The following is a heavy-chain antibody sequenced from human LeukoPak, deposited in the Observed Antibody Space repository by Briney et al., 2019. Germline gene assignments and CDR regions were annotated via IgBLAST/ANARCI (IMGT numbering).Heavy chain of an antibody. J-gene: IGHJ2*01. CDR1: GDSVSIYY. CDR2: IYYRGNT. CDR3: ARLTPSGSSSWYWYFGL. V-gene: IGHV4-59*02. D-gene: IGHD6-13*01. Sequence: SETLSLTCTVSGDSVSIYYWSWIRQPPGKGLEWIGYIYYRGNTNYNPSLKSRVTMAVDTSKNQFSLKVSSVTAADTAVYYCARLTPSGSSSWYWYFGLWGRGTLVTVSS.